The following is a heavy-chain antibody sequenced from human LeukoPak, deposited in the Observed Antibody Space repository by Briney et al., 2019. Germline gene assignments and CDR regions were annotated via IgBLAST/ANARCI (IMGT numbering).Heavy chain of an antibody. CDR1: GGSISSYY. CDR2: IYYSGST. D-gene: IGHD3-22*01. V-gene: IGHV4-59*01. J-gene: IGHJ5*02. CDR3: ARAVKYYYDSSGYPKWFDP. Sequence: SETLSLTCTVSGGSISSYYWSWIRQPPGKGLEWIGCIYYSGSTNYNPSLKSRVTISVDTSKNQFSLKLSSVTAADTAVYYCARAVKYYYDSSGYPKWFDPWGQGTLVTVSS.